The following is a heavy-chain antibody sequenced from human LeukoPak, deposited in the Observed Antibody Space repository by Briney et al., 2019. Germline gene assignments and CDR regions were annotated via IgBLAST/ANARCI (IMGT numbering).Heavy chain of an antibody. J-gene: IGHJ4*02. CDR3: ASGFLGGYDSNFDY. Sequence: SVKVSCKPSGYTFTHYVISWVRQAPGQGREWMGWISAYNGNTNYAQKLQGRVTMTTDTSTSTAYIEPRSLRSDDTAVYYCASGFLGGYDSNFDYWGQGTLVTVSS. D-gene: IGHD5-12*01. CDR1: GYTFTHYV. V-gene: IGHV1-18*01. CDR2: ISAYNGNT.